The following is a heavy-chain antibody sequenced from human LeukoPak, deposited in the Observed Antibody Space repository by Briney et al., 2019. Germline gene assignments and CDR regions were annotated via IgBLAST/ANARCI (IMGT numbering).Heavy chain of an antibody. J-gene: IGHJ4*02. CDR1: GGSISSYY. CDR2: IYYSGST. D-gene: IGHD4-17*01. V-gene: IGHV4-59*12. Sequence: SETLSLTCTVSGGSISSYYWSWIRQPPGKGLEWIGYIYYSGSTNYNPSLKSRVTISVDTPKNQFSLKLSSVTAADTAVYYCARETPDPYYGDYEIDYWGQGTLVTVSS. CDR3: ARETPDPYYGDYEIDY.